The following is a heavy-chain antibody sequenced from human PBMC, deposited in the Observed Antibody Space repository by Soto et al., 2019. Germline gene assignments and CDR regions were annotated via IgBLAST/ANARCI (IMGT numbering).Heavy chain of an antibody. CDR3: ARSLGRHPSETPRGHSFGAGSLFPFDH. Sequence: GASVTVSCNASGGTFTSYTVYWVQQAPGQRLERLRGLIPMFDTANYAERLVGRVMITADEATNTASMELSSLTSADTAVYFCARSLGRHPSETPRGHSFGAGSLFPFDHWGQGTLVTVSS. V-gene: IGHV1-69*13. CDR1: GGTFTSYT. D-gene: IGHD2-15*01. CDR2: LIPMFDTA. J-gene: IGHJ4*02.